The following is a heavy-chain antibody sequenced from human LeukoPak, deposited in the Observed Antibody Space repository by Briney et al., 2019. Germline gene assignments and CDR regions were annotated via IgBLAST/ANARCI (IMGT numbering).Heavy chain of an antibody. CDR1: GFTFSSYE. D-gene: IGHD3-16*02. J-gene: IGHJ4*02. Sequence: GGSLRLSCAASGFTFSSYEMHWVRQPPGKGLEWVSGISGSGGSTYYADSVKGRFTISRDNSKNTLYLQMNSLRAEDTAVYYCAKVGMPVITFGGVIVGYYFDYWGQGTLVTVSS. CDR3: AKVGMPVITFGGVIVGYYFDY. CDR2: ISGSGGST. V-gene: IGHV3-23*01.